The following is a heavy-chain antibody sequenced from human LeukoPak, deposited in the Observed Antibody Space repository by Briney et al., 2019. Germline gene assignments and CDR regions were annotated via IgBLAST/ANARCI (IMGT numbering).Heavy chain of an antibody. D-gene: IGHD4-11*01. CDR3: AREGFYSNYPHDNYGMDV. Sequence: GGSLRLSCTASGFTFRTYAMNWVRQAPGKGLEWLSGISGSGNGTYYADSVKGRFTISRDNAKNSLYLQMNSLRAEDTAVYYCAREGFYSNYPHDNYGMDVWGQGTTVTVSS. J-gene: IGHJ6*02. CDR2: ISGSGNGT. V-gene: IGHV3-21*01. CDR1: GFTFRTYA.